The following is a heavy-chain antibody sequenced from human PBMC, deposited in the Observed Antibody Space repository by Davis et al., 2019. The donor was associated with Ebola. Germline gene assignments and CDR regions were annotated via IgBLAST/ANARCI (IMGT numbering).Heavy chain of an antibody. J-gene: IGHJ4*02. CDR2: IKQDGSEK. CDR3: ARHGSGMGFDY. Sequence: GGSLRLSCAASGFTFSTYWMNWVRQAPGKGLEWVANIKQDGSEKYYVDSVKGRFTISRDNAKNSLYLQMNSLRAEDTAIYYCARHGSGMGFDYWGQGTLVTVSS. D-gene: IGHD6-19*01. CDR1: GFTFSTYW. V-gene: IGHV3-7*01.